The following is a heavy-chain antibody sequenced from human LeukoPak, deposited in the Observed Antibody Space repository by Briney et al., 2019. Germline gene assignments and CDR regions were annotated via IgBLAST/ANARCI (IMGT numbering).Heavy chain of an antibody. CDR1: GYTFTGYY. J-gene: IGHJ4*02. D-gene: IGHD6-19*01. V-gene: IGHV1-2*02. CDR2: INPNSGGT. CDR3: ARGLNRDSRGWYGAHYYFDY. Sequence: EASVKVSCRASGYTFTGYYMHWVRQAPGQGLEWMGWINPNSGGTNYAQKLQGRVTMTTDTSTSTAYMELRSLRSDDTAVYYFARGLNRDSRGWYGAHYYFDYWGQGTLVTVSS.